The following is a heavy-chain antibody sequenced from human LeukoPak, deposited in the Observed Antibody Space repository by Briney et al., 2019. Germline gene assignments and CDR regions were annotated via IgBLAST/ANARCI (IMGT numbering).Heavy chain of an antibody. CDR3: ARDAGYCSGGSCYYYYYYMDV. CDR1: GGTFSSYA. Sequence: SVKVSCKASGGTFSSYAISWVRQAPGQGLEWMGRIIPIFGTANYAQKFQGRVTITTDESTSTAYMGLSSLRSEDTAVYYCARDAGYCSGGSCYYYYYYMDVWGKGTTVTVSS. V-gene: IGHV1-69*05. J-gene: IGHJ6*03. D-gene: IGHD2-15*01. CDR2: IIPIFGTA.